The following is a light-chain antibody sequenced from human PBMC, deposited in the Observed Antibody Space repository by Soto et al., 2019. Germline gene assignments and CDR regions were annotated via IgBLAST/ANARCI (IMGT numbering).Light chain of an antibody. Sequence: DIQMTHSPSFLSASVVDRVTMTWLANQGIGSYLAWYQQKPGKAPKLLIYAASTLQSGVPSRFSGSGSGTDFTLTISSLQPEDFATYYCQQSYSTPPITFGQGTRLEIK. CDR1: QGIGSY. CDR3: QQSYSTPPIT. CDR2: AAS. J-gene: IGKJ5*01. V-gene: IGKV1-39*01.